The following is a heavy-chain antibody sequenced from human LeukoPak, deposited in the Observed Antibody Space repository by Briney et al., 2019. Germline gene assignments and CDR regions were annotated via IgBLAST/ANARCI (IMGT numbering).Heavy chain of an antibody. CDR1: GYTFTGHY. Sequence: GASVKVSCKASGYTFTGHYMHWVRQAPGQGLEWMGWINPNSGGTNYAQKFQGRVTMTRDTSISTAYMELSRLRSDDTAVYYCARAHVGYGGNSGVVYWGQGTLVTVSS. D-gene: IGHD4-23*01. CDR3: ARAHVGYGGNSGVVY. J-gene: IGHJ4*02. V-gene: IGHV1-2*02. CDR2: INPNSGGT.